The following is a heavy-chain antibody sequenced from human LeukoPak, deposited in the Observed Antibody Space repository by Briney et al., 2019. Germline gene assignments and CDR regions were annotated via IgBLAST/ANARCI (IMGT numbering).Heavy chain of an antibody. D-gene: IGHD3-22*01. CDR2: NIPLFGTT. J-gene: IGHJ3*02. Sequence: GASVKVSCKASGGTFRRYAINWVRQAPGQGLEWMGGNIPLFGTTNYAQKFQGRVTITTDESTSTAYMELSSLRSEDTAVYYCAKERSGWLSYAFDIWGQGTVVTVSS. CDR3: AKERSGWLSYAFDI. V-gene: IGHV1-69*05. CDR1: GGTFRRYA.